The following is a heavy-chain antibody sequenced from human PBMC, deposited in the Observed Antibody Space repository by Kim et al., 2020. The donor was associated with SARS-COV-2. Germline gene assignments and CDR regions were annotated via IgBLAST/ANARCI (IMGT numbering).Heavy chain of an antibody. J-gene: IGHJ4*01. CDR2: MNPSGGNT. CDR3: ARGGNTYYYGSGSYYYFDY. CDR1: GYTFTSHY. D-gene: IGHD3-10*01. V-gene: IGHV1-46*01. Sequence: ASVKVSCKASGYTFTSHYIHWVRQALGQGLEWIGMMNPSGGNTNFAQNFQGRVTMTRDTSTSTVYMELRSLSSKDTALYYCARGGNTYYYGSGSYYYFDY.